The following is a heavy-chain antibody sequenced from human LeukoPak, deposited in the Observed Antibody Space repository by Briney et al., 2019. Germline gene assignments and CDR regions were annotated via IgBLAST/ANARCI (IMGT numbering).Heavy chain of an antibody. Sequence: ASVKVSCKASGYSFTSFGMNWVRQAPGQGLEWMGWINTNTGNPTYAQGFTGRFVFSLDTSVSTAYLQISSLKAEDTAVYYCARGARDRNYDFWSGYFPFDYWGQGTLVTVSS. CDR2: INTNTGNP. D-gene: IGHD3-3*01. J-gene: IGHJ4*02. CDR3: ARGARDRNYDFWSGYFPFDY. CDR1: GYSFTSFG. V-gene: IGHV7-4-1*02.